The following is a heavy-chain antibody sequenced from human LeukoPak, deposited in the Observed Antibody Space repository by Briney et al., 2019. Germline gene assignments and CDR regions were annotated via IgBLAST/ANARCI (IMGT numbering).Heavy chain of an antibody. CDR1: GYTFTCYY. CDR2: INPNSGGA. Sequence: ASVKVSCKASGYTFTCYYMHWVRQAPGQGLEWMGWINPNSGGANYAQKFQGWVTMTRDTSISTAYMELSRLRSDDTAVYYCARAYGSGSLNYYGMDVWGKGTTVTVSS. J-gene: IGHJ6*04. V-gene: IGHV1-2*04. CDR3: ARAYGSGSLNYYGMDV. D-gene: IGHD3-10*01.